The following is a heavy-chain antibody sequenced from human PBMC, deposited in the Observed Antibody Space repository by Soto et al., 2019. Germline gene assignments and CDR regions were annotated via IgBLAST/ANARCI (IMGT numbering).Heavy chain of an antibody. D-gene: IGHD3-16*02. CDR2: INPSGGST. Sequence: ASVKVSCKASGYTFTSYYMHWVRQAPGQGLEWMGIINPSGGSTSYAQKFQGRVTMTRDTSTSTVYMELSSLGSEDTAVYYCRITFGGVIVRDYYGMDVWGQGTTVTVSS. V-gene: IGHV1-46*01. CDR1: GYTFTSYY. CDR3: RITFGGVIVRDYYGMDV. J-gene: IGHJ6*02.